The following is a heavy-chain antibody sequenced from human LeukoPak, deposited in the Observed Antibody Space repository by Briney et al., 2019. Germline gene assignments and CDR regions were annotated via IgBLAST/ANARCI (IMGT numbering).Heavy chain of an antibody. Sequence: PGGSLRLSCAASGFTFSNYWMSWVRQAPGKGLEWVANIKQGGSEKYYVDSVKGRFTISRDNAKNSVYLEMNSLRAEDTAVYYCARVSSSMGGATDYWGQGTLVTVSS. J-gene: IGHJ4*02. D-gene: IGHD1-26*01. V-gene: IGHV3-7*01. CDR3: ARVSSSMGGATDY. CDR1: GFTFSNYW. CDR2: IKQGGSEK.